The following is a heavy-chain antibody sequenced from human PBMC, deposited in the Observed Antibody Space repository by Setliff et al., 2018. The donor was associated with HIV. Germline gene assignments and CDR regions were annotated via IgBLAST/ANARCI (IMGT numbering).Heavy chain of an antibody. D-gene: IGHD3-10*01. J-gene: IGHJ4*01. V-gene: IGHV3-74*01. CDR1: GFTISSDW. Sequence: SLRLSCVASGFTISSDWMHWVRLVPGKGLECVSRVHSDGFKTNHADSVRGRFTISRDNAKNTIFLQMNSLRVEDTAVYYCASFFGDYGYWGHGTQVTVSS. CDR3: ASFFGDYGY. CDR2: VHSDGFKT.